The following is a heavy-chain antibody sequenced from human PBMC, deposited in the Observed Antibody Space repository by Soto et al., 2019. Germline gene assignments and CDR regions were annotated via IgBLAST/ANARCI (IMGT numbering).Heavy chain of an antibody. CDR3: ARGPRIWFGDRKSHAFGI. J-gene: IGHJ3*02. CDR2: INHSGST. Sequence: SETLSPTCAVYGGSFSGYYWSWIRQPPGKGLEWIGEINHSGSTNYNPSLKSRVTISVDTSKNQFSLKLSSVTAADTAVYYCARGPRIWFGDRKSHAFGIWGQGTMVTVSS. D-gene: IGHD3-10*01. V-gene: IGHV4-34*01. CDR1: GGSFSGYY.